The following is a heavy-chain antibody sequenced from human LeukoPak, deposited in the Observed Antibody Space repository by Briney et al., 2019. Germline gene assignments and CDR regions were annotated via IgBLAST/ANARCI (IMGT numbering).Heavy chain of an antibody. V-gene: IGHV3-48*03. Sequence: GRSLRLSCAASGFTFSSYAMHRVRQAPGKGLEWVSYISSSGTTIYYADSVKGRFTISRDNAKNSLYLQMNSLRAEDTAVYYCARVLATRYYFYGMDVWGQGTTVTVSS. J-gene: IGHJ6*02. CDR1: GFTFSSYA. CDR2: ISSSGTTI. CDR3: ARVLATRYYFYGMDV.